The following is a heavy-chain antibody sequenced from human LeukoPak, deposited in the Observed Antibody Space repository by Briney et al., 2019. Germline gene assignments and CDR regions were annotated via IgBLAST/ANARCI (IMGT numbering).Heavy chain of an antibody. CDR3: AKAARDGYNDPFFDY. Sequence: PGGSLRLSCAASGFTFSSYGMHWVRQAPGKGLEWVAVISYDGSNKYYADSVKGRFTISRDNAKNSLYLQMNSLRAEDTALYYCAKAARDGYNDPFFDYWGQGTLVTVSS. CDR2: ISYDGSNK. J-gene: IGHJ4*02. CDR1: GFTFSSYG. V-gene: IGHV3-30*18. D-gene: IGHD5-24*01.